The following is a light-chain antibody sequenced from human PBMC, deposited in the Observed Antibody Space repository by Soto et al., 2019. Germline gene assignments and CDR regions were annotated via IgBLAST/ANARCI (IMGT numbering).Light chain of an antibody. CDR3: QQYYSYPS. J-gene: IGKJ4*01. CDR2: AAS. Sequence: AIRMTQSPSSLSASTGDRVTITCRASQGISSYLAWYQQKPGKAPKLLIYAASTLQSGVPSRFSGSGSGTDFTLTISCLQSEDFATYYGQQYYSYPSFGGGTKVEIK. CDR1: QGISSY. V-gene: IGKV1-8*01.